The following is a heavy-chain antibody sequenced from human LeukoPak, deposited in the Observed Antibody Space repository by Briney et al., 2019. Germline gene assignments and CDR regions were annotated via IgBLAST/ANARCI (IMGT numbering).Heavy chain of an antibody. J-gene: IGHJ5*02. CDR2: ISGSGGST. D-gene: IGHD6-13*01. V-gene: IGHV3-23*01. CDR1: GFTFSSYA. CDR3: AKERGSIAAAGSGWFDP. Sequence: GGSLRLSCAASGFTFSSYAMSWVRQAPGKGLEWVSAISGSGGSTYYADSVKGRFTISRDNSKNTLYLQMNSLRAEDTAVYYSAKERGSIAAAGSGWFDPWGQGTLVTVSS.